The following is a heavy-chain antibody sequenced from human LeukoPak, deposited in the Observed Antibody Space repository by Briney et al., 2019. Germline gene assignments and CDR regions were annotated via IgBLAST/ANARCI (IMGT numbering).Heavy chain of an antibody. CDR1: GHSSTRGHY. D-gene: IGHD2/OR15-2a*01. J-gene: IGHJ5*02. CDR3: ARVLPVPYLLDP. CDR2: FFQSEKS. Sequence: SETLSLTCAISGHSSTRGHYWAWFRQSPGKGLEWIATFFQSEKSFYNASLKSRVIMSLDTSKSQFSLNLTSMTAADTAVYYCARVLPVPYLLDPWGQGTHVTVSS. V-gene: IGHV4-38-2*01.